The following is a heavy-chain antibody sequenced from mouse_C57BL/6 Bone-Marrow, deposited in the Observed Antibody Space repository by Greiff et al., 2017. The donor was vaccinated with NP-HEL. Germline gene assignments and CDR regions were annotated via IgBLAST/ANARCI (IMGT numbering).Heavy chain of an antibody. D-gene: IGHD1-1*01. V-gene: IGHV1-47*01. CDR1: GGRCTAGG. J-gene: IGHJ4*01. CDR3: ERRSNFDYAMDY. Sequence: VQLQQSGAELVKSGAGGKREGKEEGGRCTAGGVGWGRGSDGKCLEWIGNFHPYNHAPQSNEKYKGKATLTVKKSSSTVYLDLSRLTSDYSAVYYCERRSNFDYAMDYWGQGTSVTVSS. CDR2: FHPYNHAP.